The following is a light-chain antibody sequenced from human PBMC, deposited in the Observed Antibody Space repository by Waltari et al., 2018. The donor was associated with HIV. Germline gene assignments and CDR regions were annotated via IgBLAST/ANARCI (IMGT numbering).Light chain of an antibody. Sequence: QSALTQPRSVSGSPGQSVTLSCTGTSIDVGGYNFVSWYQQHPGKAPKLIIYDVTKRPSGVPDRFSGSKSGNTASLTISGLQAEDEADYYCFSYATGSYWVFGGGTKLTAL. CDR2: DVT. CDR3: FSYATGSYWV. V-gene: IGLV2-11*01. J-gene: IGLJ3*02. CDR1: SIDVGGYNF.